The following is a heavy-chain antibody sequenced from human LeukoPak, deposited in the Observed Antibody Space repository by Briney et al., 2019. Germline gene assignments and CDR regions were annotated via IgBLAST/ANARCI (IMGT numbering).Heavy chain of an antibody. CDR3: ARGRTMVRGVMVDY. J-gene: IGHJ4*02. D-gene: IGHD3-10*01. CDR2: INHSGST. CDR1: GGSFSGYY. Sequence: SETLSLTCAVYGGSFSGYYWSWIRQLPGKGLEWIGEINHSGSTNYNPSLKSRVTISVDTSKNQFSLRLSSVTAADTAVYHCARGRTMVRGVMVDYWGQGTLVTVSS. V-gene: IGHV4-34*01.